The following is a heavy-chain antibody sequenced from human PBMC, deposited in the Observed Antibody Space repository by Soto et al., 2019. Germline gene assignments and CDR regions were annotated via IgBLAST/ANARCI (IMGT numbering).Heavy chain of an antibody. D-gene: IGHD3-16*02. CDR3: ATDLDRWSYSRSYYFDY. J-gene: IGHJ4*02. CDR1: GYTLTELS. V-gene: IGHV1-24*01. CDR2: FDPEDGET. Sequence: ASVKVSCKVSGYTLTELSMHWVRQAPGKGLEWMGGFDPEDGETIYAQKFQGRVTMTEDTSTDTAYMELSSLRSEDTAVYYCATDLDRWSYSRSYYFDYWGQGTLVTVSS.